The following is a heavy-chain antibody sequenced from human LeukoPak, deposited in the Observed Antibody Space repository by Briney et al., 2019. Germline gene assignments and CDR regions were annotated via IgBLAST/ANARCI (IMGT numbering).Heavy chain of an antibody. J-gene: IGHJ4*02. V-gene: IGHV3-23*01. CDR2: ISGSGGST. CDR1: GFTFSSYA. Sequence: PGGSLRLSCAASGFTFSSYAMAWVRQAPGKGLEWVSGISGSGGSTYYADSVKGRFTISRDSSKNTLHLQMNSLRAEDTAVYYCAKVGVGKYDYDRSGYYAPADYWGQGTRVTVSS. CDR3: AKVGVGKYDYDRSGYYAPADY. D-gene: IGHD3-22*01.